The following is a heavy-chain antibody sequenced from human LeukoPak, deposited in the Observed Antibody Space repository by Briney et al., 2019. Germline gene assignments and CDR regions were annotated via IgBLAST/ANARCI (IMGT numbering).Heavy chain of an antibody. D-gene: IGHD3-10*01. V-gene: IGHV4-30-4*01. CDR3: ARVEDGSGSYWSIWFDP. Sequence: PSETLSPTCTVSGASISSGDYYWSWIRQPPGKGLEWIGYIYYSGSTYYHPSLKSRVTISVDASKNQFSLKLSSVTAADTAVYYCARVEDGSGSYWSIWFDPWGQGTLVTVSS. J-gene: IGHJ5*02. CDR1: GASISSGDYY. CDR2: IYYSGST.